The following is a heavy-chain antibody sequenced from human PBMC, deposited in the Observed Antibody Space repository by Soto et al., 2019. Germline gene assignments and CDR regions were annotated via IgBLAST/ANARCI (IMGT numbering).Heavy chain of an antibody. Sequence: NPSETLSLTCTVSGGSISSGDYYWSWIRQPPGKGLEWIGYIYYSGSTYYNPSLKSRVTISVDTSKNQFSLKLSSVTAADTAVYYCARVGKGVTIFGVVNDYFDYWGQGTLVTVSS. CDR3: ARVGKGVTIFGVVNDYFDY. D-gene: IGHD3-3*01. CDR1: GGSISSGDYY. CDR2: IYYSGST. J-gene: IGHJ4*02. V-gene: IGHV4-30-4*01.